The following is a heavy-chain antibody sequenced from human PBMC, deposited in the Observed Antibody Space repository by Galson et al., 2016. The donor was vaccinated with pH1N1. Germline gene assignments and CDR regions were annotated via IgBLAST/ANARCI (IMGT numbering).Heavy chain of an antibody. CDR2: INPNSGGT. D-gene: IGHD4-23*01. Sequence: SVKVSCKASGYTFTSYHVHWARQAPGQGLEWMGSINPNSGGTNYAQSFQGRVTITRDTSISTASMELSMLRSDDTATYYCARAATVVGDWYFDPWGQGTLVTVSS. V-gene: IGHV1-2*02. J-gene: IGHJ5*02. CDR1: GYTFTSYH. CDR3: ARAATVVGDWYFDP.